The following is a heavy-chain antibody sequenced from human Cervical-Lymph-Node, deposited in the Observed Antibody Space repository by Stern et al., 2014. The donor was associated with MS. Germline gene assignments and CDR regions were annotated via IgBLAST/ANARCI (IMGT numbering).Heavy chain of an antibody. CDR3: ARILYDGAYRGDY. CDR2: ICSNDER. Sequence: ESGPVLVKPTETLMLTCTVSGFSLSNGRMGVSWIRQPPGKALEWLAHICSNDERYYSTSLKSRLTISKDTSRSQVVLTMTNMDPVDTATYFCARILYDGAYRGDYWGQGILVTVSS. CDR1: GFSLSNGRMG. D-gene: IGHD3-10*01. J-gene: IGHJ4*02. V-gene: IGHV2-26*01.